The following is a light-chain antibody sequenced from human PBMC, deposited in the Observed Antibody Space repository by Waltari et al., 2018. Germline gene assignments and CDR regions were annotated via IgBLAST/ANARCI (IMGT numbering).Light chain of an antibody. CDR3: QQYNNWPPPHT. J-gene: IGKJ2*01. CDR1: QSVSSN. V-gene: IGKV3-15*01. CDR2: GAS. Sequence: DILMTQSPATLSVSPGERAALSCRASQSVSSNLAWYQQKPGQAPRLLIYGASTRATGIPARFSGSGSGTEFTLTISSLQSEDFAVYYCQQYNNWPPPHTFGQGTKLEIK.